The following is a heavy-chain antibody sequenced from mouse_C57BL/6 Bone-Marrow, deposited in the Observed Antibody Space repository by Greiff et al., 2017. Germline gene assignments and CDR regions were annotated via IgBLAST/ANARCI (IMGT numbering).Heavy chain of an antibody. CDR1: GFNIKDYY. J-gene: IGHJ1*03. V-gene: IGHV14-2*01. Sequence: EVQLVESGAELVKPGASVKLSCTASGFNIKDYYMHWVKQRTEQGLEWIGRIDPEDGETKYAPKFQGKATITADTSSNTAYLQLSSLTSEDTAVYYCARPSTVVAPYWYFDVWGTGTTVTVSS. CDR3: ARPSTVVAPYWYFDV. D-gene: IGHD1-1*01. CDR2: IDPEDGET.